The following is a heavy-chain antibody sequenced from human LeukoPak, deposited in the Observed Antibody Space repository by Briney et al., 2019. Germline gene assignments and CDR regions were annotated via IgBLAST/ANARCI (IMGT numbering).Heavy chain of an antibody. V-gene: IGHV4-61*02. CDR1: GGSISSGGYY. Sequence: SETLSLTCTVSGGSISSGGYYWSWIRQPAGKGLEWIGRIYTSGSTNYNPSLKSRVTISVDTSKNQFSLKLSSVTAADTAVYYCARDARLRGIDYWGQGTLVTVSS. J-gene: IGHJ4*02. CDR2: IYTSGST. CDR3: ARDARLRGIDY. D-gene: IGHD5-12*01.